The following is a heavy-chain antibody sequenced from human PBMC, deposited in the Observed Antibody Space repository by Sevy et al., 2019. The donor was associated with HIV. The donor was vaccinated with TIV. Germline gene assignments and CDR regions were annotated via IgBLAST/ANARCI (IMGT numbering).Heavy chain of an antibody. J-gene: IGHJ5*02. CDR2: IDPSDSYT. CDR3: ARTGDSSGRDNCFDP. V-gene: IGHV5-10-1*01. D-gene: IGHD3-22*01. CDR1: GYTFTSYW. Sequence: GESLKISCKGSGYTFTSYWISWVRQMPGKGLEWMGRIDPSDSYTHYNPSFQGHVTISVDKSINTAYLQWSSLEASDTAMYYCARTGDSSGRDNCFDPWGQGTLVTVSS.